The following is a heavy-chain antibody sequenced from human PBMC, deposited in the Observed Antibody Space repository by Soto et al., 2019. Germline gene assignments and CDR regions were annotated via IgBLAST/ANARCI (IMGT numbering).Heavy chain of an antibody. D-gene: IGHD6-13*01. J-gene: IGHJ3*02. V-gene: IGHV6-1*01. CDR3: ARGEQLVRGNDAFDI. CDR2: TYYRSKWYN. Sequence: SQTLSLPCAISGDSVSSNSSAWNFIRQSPSRGLEWLGRTYYRSKWYNDYAVSVKSRITINPDTSKNQFSLQLNSVTPEDTAVYYCARGEQLVRGNDAFDIWGQGTMVTVS. CDR1: GDSVSSNSSA.